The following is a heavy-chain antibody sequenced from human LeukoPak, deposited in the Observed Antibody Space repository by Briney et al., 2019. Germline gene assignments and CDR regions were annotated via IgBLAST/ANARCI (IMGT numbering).Heavy chain of an antibody. V-gene: IGHV3-30*02. CDR3: AKAACGGSCYSHYYYYMDV. J-gene: IGHJ6*03. CDR2: IRYDGSNK. D-gene: IGHD2-15*01. Sequence: GGSLRLSCAASGFTFSSYSMHWVRQAPGKGLEWVAFIRYDGSNKYYADSVKGRFTISRDNSKNTLYLQMNSLRAEDTAVYYCAKAACGGSCYSHYYYYMDVWGKGTTVTVSS. CDR1: GFTFSSYS.